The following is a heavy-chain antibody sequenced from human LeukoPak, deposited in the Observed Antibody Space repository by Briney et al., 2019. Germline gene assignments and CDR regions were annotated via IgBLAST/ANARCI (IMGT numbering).Heavy chain of an antibody. CDR3: ARVLSSVEMTPIRAFDI. Sequence: PSETLSLTCTVSGGSISSYYWSWIRQPPGMGLEWIGYIYFSGSTNYNPSLKSRVTISVDTSKSQFSLKLSSVTAADTAVYFCARVLSSVEMTPIRAFDIWGQGTMVTVSS. CDR2: IYFSGST. J-gene: IGHJ3*02. CDR1: GGSISSYY. D-gene: IGHD5-24*01. V-gene: IGHV4-59*01.